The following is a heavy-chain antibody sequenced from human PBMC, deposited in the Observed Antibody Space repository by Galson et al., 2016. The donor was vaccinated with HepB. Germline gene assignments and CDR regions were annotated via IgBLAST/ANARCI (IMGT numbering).Heavy chain of an antibody. D-gene: IGHD3-22*01. V-gene: IGHV1-46*01. J-gene: IGHJ3*02. CDR3: ARDRTATMIVVVITPFDAFDI. CDR1: GYTFTSYY. Sequence: SVKVSCKASGYTFTSYYMHWVRQAPGQGLEWMGIINPSGGSTSYAQKFQGRVTMTRDTSTSTVYMELSSLRSEDTAVYYCARDRTATMIVVVITPFDAFDIWGQGTMVTVSS. CDR2: INPSGGST.